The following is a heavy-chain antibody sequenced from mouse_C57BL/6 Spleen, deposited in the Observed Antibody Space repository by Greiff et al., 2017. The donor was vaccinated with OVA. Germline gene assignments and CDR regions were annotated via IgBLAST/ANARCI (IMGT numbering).Heavy chain of an antibody. V-gene: IGHV1-59*01. CDR3: ARRGGTFDY. CDR2: IDPSDSYT. Sequence: QVQLQQPGAELVRPGTSVKLSCKASGYTFTSYWMHWVKQRPGQGLEWIGVIDPSDSYTNYNQKFKGKATLTVDTSSSTAYMQLSSLTSEDSAVYYCARRGGTFDYWGQGTTLTVSS. CDR1: GYTFTSYW. D-gene: IGHD3-3*01. J-gene: IGHJ2*01.